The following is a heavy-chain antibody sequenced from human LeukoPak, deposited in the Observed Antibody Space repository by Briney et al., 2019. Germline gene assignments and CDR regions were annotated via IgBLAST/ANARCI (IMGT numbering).Heavy chain of an antibody. CDR3: ARAPRGITIFGVD. CDR1: GGTFSSYA. Sequence: SVKVSCKASGGTFSSYAISWVRQAPGQGLEWMGRIIPILGIANYAQKFQGRVTITADRSTSTAYMELSSLRSEDTAVYYCARAPRGITIFGVDWGQGTLVTVSS. CDR2: IIPILGIA. D-gene: IGHD3-3*01. V-gene: IGHV1-69*04. J-gene: IGHJ4*02.